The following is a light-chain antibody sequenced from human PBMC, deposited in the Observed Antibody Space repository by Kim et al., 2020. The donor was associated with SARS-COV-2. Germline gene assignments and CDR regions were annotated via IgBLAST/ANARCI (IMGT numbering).Light chain of an antibody. Sequence: EIVLTQSPGTLSLSPGERATLSCRASRSLGSSNLAWYQQKPGQAPRLLMYGASNRAIGIPDRFSGSVSGTDFSLTISRLEPEDFAVYYCQQYGYSPWTFGQGTKVDIK. CDR2: GAS. CDR3: QQYGYSPWT. J-gene: IGKJ1*01. V-gene: IGKV3-20*01. CDR1: RSLGSSN.